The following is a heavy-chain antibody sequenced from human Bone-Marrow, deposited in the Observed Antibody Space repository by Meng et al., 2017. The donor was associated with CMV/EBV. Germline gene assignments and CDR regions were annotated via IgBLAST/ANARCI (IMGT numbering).Heavy chain of an antibody. CDR1: GGSFSGYY. D-gene: IGHD1-14*01. Sequence: VQLQQWGEGLLKPSETLSLTGAVYGGSFSGYYWSWIRQPPGKGLEWIGEINHSGSTNYNPSLKSRVTISVDTSKNQFSLKLSSVTAADTAVYYCASIPHPSRRTHITDFDYWGQGTLVTVSS. V-gene: IGHV4-34*01. J-gene: IGHJ4*02. CDR2: INHSGST. CDR3: ASIPHPSRRTHITDFDY.